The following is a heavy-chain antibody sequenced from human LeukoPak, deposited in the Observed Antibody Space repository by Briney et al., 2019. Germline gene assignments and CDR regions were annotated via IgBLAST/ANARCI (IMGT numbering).Heavy chain of an antibody. Sequence: ASVKVSCKTSGYSFTNTYMHWVRQAPGQGLEWMGIINPRGGSTYYAQKFQGRVTMTRDTSTSTVYMELSSLRSEDTAVYYCARGEDAQQPDYWGQGTLVTVSS. V-gene: IGHV1-46*01. CDR1: GYSFTNTY. J-gene: IGHJ4*02. CDR3: ARGEDAQQPDY. D-gene: IGHD6-13*01. CDR2: INPRGGST.